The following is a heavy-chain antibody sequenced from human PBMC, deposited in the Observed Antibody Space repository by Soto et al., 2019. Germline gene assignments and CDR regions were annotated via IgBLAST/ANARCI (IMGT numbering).Heavy chain of an antibody. Sequence: QVQLQQWGAGLLKPSETLSLTCAVYGGFVSSGSYYWSWIRQRPGKGLEWIGEMSHGGGTHFNPSLKSRVTISVDTSKNQFSLKMSSVTAADTDLYYCARVERGTATTVVDAFDIWGPGTMVTVSS. J-gene: IGHJ3*02. V-gene: IGHV4-34*01. CDR1: GGFVSSGSYY. D-gene: IGHD1-1*01. CDR2: MSHGGGT. CDR3: ARVERGTATTVVDAFDI.